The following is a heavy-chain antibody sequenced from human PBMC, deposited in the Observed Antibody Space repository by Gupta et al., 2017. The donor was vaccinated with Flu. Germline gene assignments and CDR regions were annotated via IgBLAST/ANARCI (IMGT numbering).Heavy chain of an antibody. V-gene: IGHV4-39*02. J-gene: IGHJ4*02. D-gene: IGHD2-2*01. CDR2: INYIGND. Sequence: QLQLQESGPGLVKPSETLSLTCTVSGGSISPSSFYWDWIRQPPGKGLEWIGSINYIGNDFYNTALESRVTMSVDTSKNQFSLKLRSVTAADTXVXYCAREXQYCSSINCYFDYWGRGTLVTVSS. CDR1: GGSISPSSFY. CDR3: AREXQYCSSINCYFDY.